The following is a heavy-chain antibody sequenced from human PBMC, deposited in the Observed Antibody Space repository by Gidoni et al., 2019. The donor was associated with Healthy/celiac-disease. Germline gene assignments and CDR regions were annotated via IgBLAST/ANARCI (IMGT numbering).Heavy chain of an antibody. J-gene: IGHJ4*02. CDR2: INHSGST. D-gene: IGHD4-17*01. CDR3: ARGGFLGEWEKLTGGLRSDY. CDR1: GGSFSGYF. V-gene: IGHV4-34*01. Sequence: QVQLQQWGAGLLKPSETLSLTCAVYGGSFSGYFWSWIRQPPGKGLEWIGEINHSGSTNYNPSLKSRVTISVDTSKNQFSLKLSSVTAADTAVYYCARGGFLGEWEKLTGGLRSDYWGQGTLVTVSS.